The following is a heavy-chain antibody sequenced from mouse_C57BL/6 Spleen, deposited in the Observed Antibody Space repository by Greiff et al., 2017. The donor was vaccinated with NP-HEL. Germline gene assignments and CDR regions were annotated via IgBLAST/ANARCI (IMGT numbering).Heavy chain of an antibody. J-gene: IGHJ4*01. CDR3: ASGGTRAMDY. CDR2: ISYDGSN. CDR1: GYSITSGYY. V-gene: IGHV3-6*01. D-gene: IGHD3-3*01. Sequence: EVKLMESGPGLVTPSQSLSLTCSVTGYSITSGYYWNWIRQFPGNKLEWMGYISYDGSNNYNPHLKNRISITRDTSKNQFFLKLNSVTTEDTATYYCASGGTRAMDYWGQGTSVTVSS.